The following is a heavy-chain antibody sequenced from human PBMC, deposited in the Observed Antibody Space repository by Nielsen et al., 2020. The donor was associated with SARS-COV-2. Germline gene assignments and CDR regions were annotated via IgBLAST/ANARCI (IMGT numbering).Heavy chain of an antibody. Sequence: SETLSLTCTVSGGSISSGDYYWSWIRQPPGKGLEWIGYIYYSGSTYYNPSLKSRVTISVDTSKNQFSLKLSSVTAADTAVYYCARLTTYYYDSSGLRDDWYFDLWGRGTLVTVSS. CDR3: ARLTTYYYDSSGLRDDWYFDL. CDR1: GGSISSGDYY. J-gene: IGHJ2*01. D-gene: IGHD3-22*01. CDR2: IYYSGST. V-gene: IGHV4-30-4*01.